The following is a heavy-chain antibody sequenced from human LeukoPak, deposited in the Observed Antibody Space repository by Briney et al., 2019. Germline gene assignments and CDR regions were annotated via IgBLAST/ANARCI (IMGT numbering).Heavy chain of an antibody. Sequence: PGGSLRLSCAASGFTFSSYGMHWVRQAPGKGLEWVSAISGSGGSTYYADSVKGRFTISRDNSKNTLYLQMNSLRAEDTAVYYCAKDFVSFDWLLSFDYWGQGTLVTVSS. D-gene: IGHD3-9*01. CDR3: AKDFVSFDWLLSFDY. V-gene: IGHV3-23*01. CDR2: ISGSGGST. J-gene: IGHJ4*02. CDR1: GFTFSSYG.